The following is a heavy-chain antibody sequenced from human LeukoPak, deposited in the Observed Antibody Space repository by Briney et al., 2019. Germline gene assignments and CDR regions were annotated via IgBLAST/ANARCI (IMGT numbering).Heavy chain of an antibody. V-gene: IGHV3-21*04. CDR1: GFTFSDYS. CDR3: ARDPRGHSYGDYYYYYMDV. J-gene: IGHJ6*03. Sequence: GGSLRLSCAASGFTFSDYSMNWVRQAPGKGLEWVSSISSSSSHIYYADSVKGRFTISRDNAKNSLYLQMNSLRAEDTAVYYCARDPRGHSYGDYYYYYMDVWGKGTTVTISS. D-gene: IGHD5-18*01. CDR2: ISSSSSHI.